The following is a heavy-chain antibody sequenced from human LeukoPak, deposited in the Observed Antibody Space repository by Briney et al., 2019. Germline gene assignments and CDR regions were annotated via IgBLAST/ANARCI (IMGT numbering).Heavy chain of an antibody. CDR3: ASLPTDKWNYSD. D-gene: IGHD1-7*01. CDR1: GGSFSGYY. J-gene: IGHJ4*02. Sequence: PSETLSLTCAVYGGSFSGYYWSWIRQPPGKGLEWIGEINHSGSTNYNPSLKSRVTISVDTSKNQFSLKLSSVTAADTAVYYCASLPTDKWNYSDWGQGTLVTVSP. CDR2: INHSGST. V-gene: IGHV4-34*01.